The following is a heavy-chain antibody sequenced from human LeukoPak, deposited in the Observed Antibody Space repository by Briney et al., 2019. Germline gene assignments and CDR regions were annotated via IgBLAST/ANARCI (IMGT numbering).Heavy chain of an antibody. D-gene: IGHD2-8*02. CDR3: ARHGVPVAKCAFDL. V-gene: IGHV3-11*03. CDR2: ISSSSSYT. J-gene: IGHJ3*01. CDR1: GFAFSDYS. Sequence: GGSPSLSCAASGFAFSDYSMSWIRQAPGEGLEWVSYISSSSSYTNYADSVKGRFTISRDNAKNSLYLQMNSLRAEETAVYYCARHGVPVAKCAFDLWGNRIMVTVSS.